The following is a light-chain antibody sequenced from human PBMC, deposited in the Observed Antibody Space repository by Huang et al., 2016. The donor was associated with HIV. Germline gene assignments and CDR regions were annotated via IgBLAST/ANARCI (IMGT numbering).Light chain of an antibody. CDR3: QQYANSPFT. V-gene: IGKV3-20*01. J-gene: IGKJ2*01. CDR1: QTVSSSY. Sequence: VLTQSPGTLSLSPGERATLSCRASQTVSSSYLAWYQHKPGQAPRLLIYGASSRASGIPDRFSGSGSGTDFALTISRLEPEDFAVYYCQQYANSPFTFGQGTKLEIK. CDR2: GAS.